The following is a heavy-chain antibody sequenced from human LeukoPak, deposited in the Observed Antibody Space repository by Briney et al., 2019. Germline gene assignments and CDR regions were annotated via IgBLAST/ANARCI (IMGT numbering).Heavy chain of an antibody. V-gene: IGHV4-59*01. CDR3: AALAVAGTMDWFDP. D-gene: IGHD6-19*01. Sequence: SETLSLTRTVSGGSISSYYWSWIRQPPGKGLEWIGYIYYSGSTNYNPSLKSRVTISVDTSKNQFTLKLSSVTAADTAVYYCAALAVAGTMDWFDPWGQGTLVTVS. J-gene: IGHJ5*02. CDR1: GGSISSYY. CDR2: IYYSGST.